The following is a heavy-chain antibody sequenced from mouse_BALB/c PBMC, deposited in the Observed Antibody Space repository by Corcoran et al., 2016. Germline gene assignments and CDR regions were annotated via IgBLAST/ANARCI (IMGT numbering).Heavy chain of an antibody. CDR1: GYTFTNYG. V-gene: IGHV9-1*02. Sequence: QIQLVQSGPELKKPGETVKISCKASGYTFTNYGMNWVKQAPGKGLKWMGWINTYTGEPTYADDFKGRFAFSLETSASTAYLQINNLKNEDMATYFCAKGLLNVMDYWGQGTSVTVSS. CDR2: INTYTGEP. D-gene: IGHD1-1*01. CDR3: AKGLLNVMDY. J-gene: IGHJ4*01.